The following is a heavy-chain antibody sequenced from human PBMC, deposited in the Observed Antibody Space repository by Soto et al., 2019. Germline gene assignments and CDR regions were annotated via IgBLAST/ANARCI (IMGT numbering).Heavy chain of an antibody. Sequence: SETLSLTCTVSSGSISVTNVFLGWVRQPPGKGLEWIGNIDYSGTAYFSPSLATRVTFHVDTSKNQFSLTLYSVNAADTAVYYCARIKGRHLDYWGQGILVTVSS. CDR2: IDYSGTA. CDR1: SGSISVTNVF. J-gene: IGHJ4*02. CDR3: ARIKGRHLDY. V-gene: IGHV4-39*01.